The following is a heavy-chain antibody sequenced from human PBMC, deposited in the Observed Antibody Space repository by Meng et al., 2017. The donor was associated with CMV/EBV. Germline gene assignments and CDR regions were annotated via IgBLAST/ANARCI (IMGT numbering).Heavy chain of an antibody. CDR1: GYTVTSYG. J-gene: IGHJ4*02. CDR3: ARGGRYYYDSSGYCDY. Sequence: QVDVVESGAEVKESGALVTGYCKASGYTVTSYGISWMRQAPGQALGWMGWISAYNGNTNYAQKLQGRVTMTTDTSMSTAYMELRSLRSGDTAVYYCARGGRYYYDSSGYCDYWGQGTLVTVSS. CDR2: ISAYNGNT. D-gene: IGHD3-22*01. V-gene: IGHV1-18*01.